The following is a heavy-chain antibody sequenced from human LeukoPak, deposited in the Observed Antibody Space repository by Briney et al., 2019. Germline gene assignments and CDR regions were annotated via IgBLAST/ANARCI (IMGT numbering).Heavy chain of an antibody. J-gene: IGHJ4*02. V-gene: IGHV3-72*01. CDR1: GFTFTDHY. CDR2: TRSKVKSNTT. Sequence: GGCLRLSCAASGFTFTDHYIGWVRHAPGKGLGWVGRTRSKVKSNTTTYAASVTGRFTVSRDDSSTSVYLQMNSLKMEDTAVYYCARSMYGEGRRIIDFDYWGQGSLLTVSS. D-gene: IGHD4/OR15-4a*01. CDR3: ARSMYGEGRRIIDFDY.